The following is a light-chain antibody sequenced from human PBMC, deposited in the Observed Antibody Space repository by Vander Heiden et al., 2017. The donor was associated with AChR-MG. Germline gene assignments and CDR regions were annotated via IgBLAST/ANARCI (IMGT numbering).Light chain of an antibody. CDR3: AAWDDSLSGSWV. Sequence: QSVLPQPPSASGTPGQRVTISCSGSSSNIGSNYVYWYQQLPGTAPKPLIYRNNQRPSGVPDRFSGSKSGTSASLAISGLRSEDEADYYCAAWDDSLSGSWVFGGGTKLTVL. J-gene: IGLJ3*02. CDR1: SSNIGSNY. V-gene: IGLV1-47*01. CDR2: RNN.